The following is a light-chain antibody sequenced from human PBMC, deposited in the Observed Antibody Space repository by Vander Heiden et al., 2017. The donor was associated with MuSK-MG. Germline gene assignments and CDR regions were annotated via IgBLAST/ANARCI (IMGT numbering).Light chain of an antibody. Sequence: DIQMTHSPSTLSASVGDRVAITCRASQSISSWLALYQQKPGKAPKLLIYKASSLESGVPSRFSGSGSGTEFTLTISILQPDDFATYYCQQYNSYSQYTFGQGTKLEIK. CDR3: QQYNSYSQYT. J-gene: IGKJ2*01. CDR2: KAS. V-gene: IGKV1-5*03. CDR1: QSISSW.